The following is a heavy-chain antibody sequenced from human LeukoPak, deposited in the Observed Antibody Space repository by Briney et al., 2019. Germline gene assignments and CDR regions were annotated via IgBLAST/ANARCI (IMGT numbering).Heavy chain of an antibody. CDR2: INPSGGST. J-gene: IGHJ4*02. V-gene: IGHV1-46*01. CDR3: ARDPYGDYKFDY. Sequence: ASVKVSCKASGYTFTSYYMHWVRQAPGQGLEWMGIINPSGGSTSYAQKFQGRVTMTRDTSTSTVCMEVSSLRSEDTAVYYCARDPYGDYKFDYWGQGTLATVSS. CDR1: GYTFTSYY. D-gene: IGHD4-17*01.